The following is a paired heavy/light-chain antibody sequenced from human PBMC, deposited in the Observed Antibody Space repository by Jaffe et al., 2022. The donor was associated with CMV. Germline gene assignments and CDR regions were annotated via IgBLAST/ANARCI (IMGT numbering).Light chain of an antibody. CDR2: DAS. J-gene: IGKJ5*01. Sequence: EIVLTQSPATLSLSPGERATLSCRASQSVSSYLAWYQQKPGQAPRLLIYDASNRATGIPARFSGSGSGTDFTLTISSLEPEDFAVYYCQQRSNWPPSFGQGTRLEIK. V-gene: IGKV3-11*01. CDR1: QSVSSY. CDR3: QQRSNWPPS.
Heavy chain of an antibody. CDR3: ARHSVTFGRGATGVGWFDP. CDR2: IYPGDSDT. J-gene: IGHJ5*02. D-gene: IGHD1-26*01. Sequence: EVQLVQSGAEVKKPGESLKISCKGSGYSFTSYWIGWVRQMPGKGLEWMGIIYPGDSDTRYSPSFQGQVTISADKSISTAYLQWSSLKASDTAMYYCARHSVTFGRGATGVGWFDPWGQGTLVTVSS. V-gene: IGHV5-51*01. CDR1: GYSFTSYW.